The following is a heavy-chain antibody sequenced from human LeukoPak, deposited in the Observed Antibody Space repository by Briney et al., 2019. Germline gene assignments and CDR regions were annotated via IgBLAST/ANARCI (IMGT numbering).Heavy chain of an antibody. CDR2: MNPNSGNT. CDR1: GYTFTSYD. J-gene: IGHJ6*02. Sequence: VASVKVSCKASGYTFTSYDINWVRQATGQGLEWMGWMNPNSGNTGYAQKFQGRVAMTRNTSISTAYMELSSLRSEDTAVYYCARGMNPAYWLGEYYYGMDVWGQGTTVTVSS. D-gene: IGHD3-16*01. CDR3: ARGMNPAYWLGEYYYGMDV. V-gene: IGHV1-8*01.